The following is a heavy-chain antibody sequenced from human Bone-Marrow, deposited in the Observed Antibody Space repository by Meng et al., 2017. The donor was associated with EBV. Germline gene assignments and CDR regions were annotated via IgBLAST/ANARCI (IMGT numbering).Heavy chain of an antibody. V-gene: IGHV1-69*01. J-gene: IGHJ4*02. Sequence: QLVQLGAEVKKPDRWLKVAWKTAGGPFSRHAISWVRQAPGQGLVWLGGLIPMSGAPYYAQNFRGRVTITADESTSTHYMELSNLRSEDTAMYYCASESGRGFTPDYWGQGTLVTVSS. CDR1: GGPFSRHA. D-gene: IGHD3-10*01. CDR2: LIPMSGAP. CDR3: ASESGRGFTPDY.